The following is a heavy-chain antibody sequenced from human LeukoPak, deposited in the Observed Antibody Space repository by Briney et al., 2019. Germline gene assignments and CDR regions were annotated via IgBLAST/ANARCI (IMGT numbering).Heavy chain of an antibody. CDR3: AKDRLKGSGSIWPSFDY. CDR1: GFTFSSYA. D-gene: IGHD3-10*01. CDR2: ISGSGGST. J-gene: IGHJ4*02. Sequence: GGSLRLSCAASGFTFSSYAMSWVRQAPGKGLEWVSAISGSGGSTYYADSVKGRFTISRDNSKNTLYLQMNSLRAEDTAVYYCAKDRLKGSGSIWPSFDYWGQGTLVTVSS. V-gene: IGHV3-23*01.